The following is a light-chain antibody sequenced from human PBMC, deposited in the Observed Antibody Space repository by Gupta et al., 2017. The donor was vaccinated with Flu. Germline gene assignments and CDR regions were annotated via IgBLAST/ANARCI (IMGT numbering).Light chain of an antibody. J-gene: IGKJ1*01. CDR2: WAS. CDR1: QSVLYRSNSKNY. Sequence: SLGERATINCKSSQSVLYRSNSKNYLAWYQQKPGQPPKLLIYWASTRESRVPDRFSGSGSGTDFTLTISSLQAEDVAVYYCHQEYSRPETFGQGTKVEIK. CDR3: HQEYSRPET. V-gene: IGKV4-1*01.